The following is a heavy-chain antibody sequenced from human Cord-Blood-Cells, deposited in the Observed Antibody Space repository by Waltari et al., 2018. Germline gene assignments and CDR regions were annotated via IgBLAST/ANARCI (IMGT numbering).Heavy chain of an antibody. V-gene: IGHV4-34*01. D-gene: IGHD6-13*01. J-gene: IGHJ4*02. CDR2: INHSGST. CDR1: GGSFSGYY. Sequence: QVQLQQWGAGLLKPSETLSLTCAVYGGSFSGYYWSWIRQPPGKGLEWFGEINHSGSTNYNPSLKSRVTISVDTSKNQFSLKLSSVTAADTAVYYCARAIEAAGPLPFDYWGQGTLVTVSS. CDR3: ARAIEAAGPLPFDY.